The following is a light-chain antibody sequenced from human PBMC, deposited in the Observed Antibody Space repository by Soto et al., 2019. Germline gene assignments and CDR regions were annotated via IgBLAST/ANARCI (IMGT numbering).Light chain of an antibody. CDR1: SSDVGGYDF. Sequence: QSALTQPASVSGSPGQSVTISCTGTSSDVGGYDFVSWYQQHPGKAPKLMISDVSKRPSGVPDRFSGSKPGNTASLTISGLQAEDEADYYCCSYAGDLAPFGGGTKVTVL. J-gene: IGLJ2*01. V-gene: IGLV2-11*01. CDR3: CSYAGDLAP. CDR2: DVS.